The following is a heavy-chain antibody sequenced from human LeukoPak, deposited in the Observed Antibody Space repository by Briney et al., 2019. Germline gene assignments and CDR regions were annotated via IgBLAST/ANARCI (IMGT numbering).Heavy chain of an antibody. V-gene: IGHV3-74*01. CDR3: IAAAGGSRRFDY. Sequence: TEGSMTSYADSVKGRFTISRDNAKNSLYLQMNSLRAEDTAVYYCIAAAGGSRRFDYWGQETLVTVSS. CDR2: TEGSMT. J-gene: IGHJ4*02. D-gene: IGHD6-13*01.